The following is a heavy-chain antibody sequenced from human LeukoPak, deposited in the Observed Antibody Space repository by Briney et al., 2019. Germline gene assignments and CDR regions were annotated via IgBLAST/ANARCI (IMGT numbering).Heavy chain of an antibody. CDR3: ARVVIGYQLPKGNNYYGMDV. J-gene: IGHJ6*02. Sequence: AGGSLRLSCAASGFTFSDYYMSWIRQAPGKGLEWVSYISSSGSTIYYADSVKGRFTISRDNAKNSLYLQMNSLRAEDTAVYYCARVVIGYQLPKGNNYYGMDVWGQGTTVTVSS. V-gene: IGHV3-11*01. D-gene: IGHD2-2*01. CDR2: ISSSGSTI. CDR1: GFTFSDYY.